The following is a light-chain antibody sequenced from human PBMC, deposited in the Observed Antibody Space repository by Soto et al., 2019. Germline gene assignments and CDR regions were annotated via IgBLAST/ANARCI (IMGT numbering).Light chain of an antibody. CDR3: QQYYSTPTWT. CDR1: QSVLYSSNNKNY. Sequence: DIVMTQSPDSLAVSLGERATINCKSSQSVLYSSNNKNYLAWYQQKPGQPPKLLICWVSTRGSGVPDRFSGSGSGTDFTLTISSLQAEDVAVYYCQQYYSTPTWTFGQGTKVEIK. V-gene: IGKV4-1*01. CDR2: WVS. J-gene: IGKJ1*01.